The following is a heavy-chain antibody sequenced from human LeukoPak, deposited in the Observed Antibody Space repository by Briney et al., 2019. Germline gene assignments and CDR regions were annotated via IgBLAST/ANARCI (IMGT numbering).Heavy chain of an antibody. Sequence: GGSLRLSCAASGCIFNNYGMHWVRQAPGKGLEWVAVIYSDGSKQNYADSVKGRFTISRDDSKNTVYLQMNSLRADNTAVYYCAKDVRSGYFDYWGQGTLVTVSS. J-gene: IGHJ4*02. CDR3: AKDVRSGYFDY. D-gene: IGHD3-22*01. CDR2: IYSDGSKQ. CDR1: GCIFNNYG. V-gene: IGHV3-33*06.